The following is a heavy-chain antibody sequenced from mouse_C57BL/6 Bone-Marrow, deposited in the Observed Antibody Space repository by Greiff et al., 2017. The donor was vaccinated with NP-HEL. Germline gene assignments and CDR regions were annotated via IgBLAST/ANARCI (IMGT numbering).Heavy chain of an antibody. CDR1: GFTFSDYG. Sequence: EVMLVESGGGLVKPGGSLKLSCAASGFTFSDYGMHWVRQAPEKGLEWVAYISSGSSTIYYADTVKGRFTISRDNAKNTLFLQMTSLRPEDTAMYYCARPDGYYDRFAYWGQGTLVTVSA. D-gene: IGHD2-3*01. J-gene: IGHJ3*01. V-gene: IGHV5-17*01. CDR2: ISSGSSTI. CDR3: ARPDGYYDRFAY.